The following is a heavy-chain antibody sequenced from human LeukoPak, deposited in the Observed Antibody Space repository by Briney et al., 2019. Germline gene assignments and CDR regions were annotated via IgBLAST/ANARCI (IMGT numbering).Heavy chain of an antibody. CDR1: GFTFSSHA. V-gene: IGHV3-23*01. Sequence: PGGSLRLSCAASGFTFSSHAMSWVRQAPGKGLEWVSTISGSGGRTYYADSVKGRFTISRDNSKNTLYLEMSSLRAEDTAVYYCAKGIAFYDFWSGLWAFDIWGQGTMATVSS. J-gene: IGHJ3*02. CDR2: ISGSGGRT. CDR3: AKGIAFYDFWSGLWAFDI. D-gene: IGHD3-3*01.